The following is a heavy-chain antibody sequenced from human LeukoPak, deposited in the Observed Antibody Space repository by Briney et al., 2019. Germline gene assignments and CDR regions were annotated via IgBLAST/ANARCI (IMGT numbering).Heavy chain of an antibody. CDR3: AKDTPIRVLLRYFDWLLYGFDY. J-gene: IGHJ4*02. CDR2: ISGSGGST. D-gene: IGHD3-9*01. CDR1: GFTFSSYA. Sequence: PGGSLRLSCAASGFTFSSYAMSWVRQAPGKGLEWVSAISGSGGSTYYADSVKGRFTISRDNSKNTLYLQMNSLRAEDTAVYYCAKDTPIRVLLRYFDWLLYGFDYWGQGTLVTVSS. V-gene: IGHV3-23*01.